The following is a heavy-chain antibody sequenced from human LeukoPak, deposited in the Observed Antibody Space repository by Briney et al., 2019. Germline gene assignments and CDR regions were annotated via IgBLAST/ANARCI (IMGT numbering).Heavy chain of an antibody. CDR3: ARGIAGGFDY. CDR1: GYTFTNYE. V-gene: IGHV1-2*06. D-gene: IGHD2-21*01. J-gene: IGHJ4*02. CDR2: IIPNSGDA. Sequence: SVKVSCKASGYTFTNYEINWVRQVPGQGLEWMGRIIPNSGDAIYALKFQDRVTLTRDTSINTVYMELNRLRSDDTALYYCARGIAGGFDYWGQGTLVTVSS.